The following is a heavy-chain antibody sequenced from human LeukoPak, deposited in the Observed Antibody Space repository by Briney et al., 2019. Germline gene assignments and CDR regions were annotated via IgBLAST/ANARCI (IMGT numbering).Heavy chain of an antibody. J-gene: IGHJ6*03. Sequence: GASVKVSCKASGGTFSSYAISWVRQAPGQGLEWMGGIIPIFGTANYAQKFQGRVTITADESTSTAYVELSSLRSEDTAVYYCAREFGELYGYYYMDVWGKGTTVTVSS. V-gene: IGHV1-69*13. CDR2: IIPIFGTA. CDR1: GGTFSSYA. D-gene: IGHD3-10*01. CDR3: AREFGELYGYYYMDV.